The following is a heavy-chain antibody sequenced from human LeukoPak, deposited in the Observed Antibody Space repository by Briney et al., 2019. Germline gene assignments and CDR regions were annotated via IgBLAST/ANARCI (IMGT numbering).Heavy chain of an antibody. CDR2: ISGSGGST. Sequence: GGSLRLSCAASGFTFSSYAMSWVRQAPGKGLEWVPAISGSGGSTYYADSVKGRFTISRDNSKNSLYLQMNSLRAEDTAVYYCARDFLHLGGWGQGTMVTVSS. CDR3: ARDFLHLGG. V-gene: IGHV3-23*01. D-gene: IGHD3-16*01. CDR1: GFTFSSYA. J-gene: IGHJ3*01.